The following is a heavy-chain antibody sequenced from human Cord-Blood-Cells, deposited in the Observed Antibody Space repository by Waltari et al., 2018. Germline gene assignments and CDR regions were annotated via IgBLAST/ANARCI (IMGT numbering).Heavy chain of an antibody. CDR2: ISSSSSYI. V-gene: IGHV3-21*01. CDR1: GFTFSSYS. D-gene: IGHD3-10*01. CDR3: ARDRFGGSHSYDY. Sequence: EVQLVESGGGLVKPGGSLRLSCAASGFTFSSYSMNWVRQAPGKGLGWVSSISSSSSYIYYADSVKGRFTISRDNAKNSLYLQMNSLRAEDTAVYYCARDRFGGSHSYDYWGQGTLVTVSS. J-gene: IGHJ4*02.